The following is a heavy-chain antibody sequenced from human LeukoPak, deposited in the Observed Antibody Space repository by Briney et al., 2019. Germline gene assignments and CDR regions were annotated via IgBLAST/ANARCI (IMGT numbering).Heavy chain of an antibody. CDR2: IYYTGTT. CDR3: ARRMPSSGYSYDF. CDR1: GASISSTPSY. Sequence: PSETLSLTCTVSGASISSTPSYWGWIRQPPGKGLEWIGSIYYTGTTYYSLSLKSRVTISIDTSSNRFSLRLTSVTAADTALYYCARRMPSSGYSYDFWGLGTLVSVSS. J-gene: IGHJ4*02. D-gene: IGHD6-13*01. V-gene: IGHV4-39*01.